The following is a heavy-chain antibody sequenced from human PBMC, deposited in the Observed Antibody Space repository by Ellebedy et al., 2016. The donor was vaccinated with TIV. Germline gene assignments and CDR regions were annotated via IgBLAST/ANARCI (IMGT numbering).Heavy chain of an antibody. V-gene: IGHV3-74*01. J-gene: IGHJ4*02. Sequence: GESLKISCAASGFNFSTYAMHWVRQAPGKGLVWVSRITSDGSGTSYADSVQGRFTISRDNAKHTLYLQMNSLRAEDTAVYYCATLGSSSTFDYWGQGTLVTVSS. CDR3: ATLGSSSTFDY. D-gene: IGHD6-6*01. CDR2: ITSDGSGT. CDR1: GFNFSTYA.